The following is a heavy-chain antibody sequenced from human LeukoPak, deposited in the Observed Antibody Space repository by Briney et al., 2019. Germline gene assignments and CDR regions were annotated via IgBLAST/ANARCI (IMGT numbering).Heavy chain of an antibody. CDR1: GGSLSGYY. CDR2: INHSGST. Sequence: SDTLSLTCAVYGGSLSGYYWSWIRQPPGKGLEWIGEINHSGSTNYNPSLKSRVTISVDTSKNQFSLKLSSVTAADTAVYYCARGLGYSSSWRRYYFDYWGQGTLVTVSS. D-gene: IGHD6-13*01. V-gene: IGHV4-34*01. J-gene: IGHJ4*02. CDR3: ARGLGYSSSWRRYYFDY.